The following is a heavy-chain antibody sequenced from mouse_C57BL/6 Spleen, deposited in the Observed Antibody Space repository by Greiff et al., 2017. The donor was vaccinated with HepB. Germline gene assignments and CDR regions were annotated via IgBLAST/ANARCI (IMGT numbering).Heavy chain of an antibody. CDR2: IDPSDSYT. D-gene: IGHD1-2*01. V-gene: IGHV1-69*01. CDR1: GYTFTSYW. J-gene: IGHJ4*01. Sequence: QVQLQQSGAELVMPGASVKLSCKASGYTFTSYWMHWVKQRPGQGLEWIGEIDPSDSYTNYNQKFKGKSTLTVDKSSSTAYMQLSSLTSEDSAVYYCARSGFDYWGQGTSVTVSS. CDR3: ARSGFDY.